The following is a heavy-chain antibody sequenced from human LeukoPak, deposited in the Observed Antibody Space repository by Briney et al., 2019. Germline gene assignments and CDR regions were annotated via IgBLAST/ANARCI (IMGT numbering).Heavy chain of an antibody. CDR2: ITSSSSRI. D-gene: IGHD6-6*01. Sequence: GGSLRLSCAASGFTFSSYSMNWVRQAPGKGLEWVSYITSSSSRIYYADSVKGRFTISRDNAKNSLYLQMNRLRAEDTAVYYCARYPYSGSPEWYFELWGRGTLVTVSS. J-gene: IGHJ2*01. V-gene: IGHV3-21*01. CDR3: ARYPYSGSPEWYFEL. CDR1: GFTFSSYS.